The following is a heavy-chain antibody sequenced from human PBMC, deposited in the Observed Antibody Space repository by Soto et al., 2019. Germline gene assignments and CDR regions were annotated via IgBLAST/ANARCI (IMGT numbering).Heavy chain of an antibody. D-gene: IGHD2-8*01. CDR2: IYYRGST. Sequence: QVQLQESGPGLVKPSETLSLTCTVSGGSISSYYWSWIRHPPGKGLEWIGYIYYRGSTNYTPSLKSRVPISVAPSKNQFSLKLSCVSAADTAVYYCARGQSCTNGVCYIYWYFDLWGRGTLVTVSS. CDR1: GGSISSYY. CDR3: ARGQSCTNGVCYIYWYFDL. V-gene: IGHV4-59*01. J-gene: IGHJ2*01.